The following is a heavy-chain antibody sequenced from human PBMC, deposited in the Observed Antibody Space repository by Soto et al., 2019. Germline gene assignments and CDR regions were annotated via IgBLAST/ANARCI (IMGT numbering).Heavy chain of an antibody. CDR2: IYYSGNT. CDR1: GGSTSSDNY. Sequence: SETLSLTCTVSGGSTSSDNYWRWIRQPPGKGLEWIGPIYYSGNTDYNPSLKSRLAISIDTSKNQFSLKLSSVTAADTAVYFCAREGGESSDGLYYFDSWGQGSLVTVSS. D-gene: IGHD3-16*01. J-gene: IGHJ4*02. CDR3: AREGGESSDGLYYFDS. V-gene: IGHV4-30-4*01.